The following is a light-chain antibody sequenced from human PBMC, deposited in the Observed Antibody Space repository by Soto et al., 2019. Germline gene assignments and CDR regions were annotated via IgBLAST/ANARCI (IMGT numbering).Light chain of an antibody. J-gene: IGKJ1*01. CDR3: QQYNNWWT. Sequence: EKVMTPSPTPPSFSPGEKATPPCRASQSVSSNLAWYQQKPGQAPRLLIYGASTRATGIPARFSGSGSGTEFTLTISSLQSEDFAVYYCQQYNNWWTFGQGTKVDIK. CDR2: GAS. CDR1: QSVSSN. V-gene: IGKV3-15*01.